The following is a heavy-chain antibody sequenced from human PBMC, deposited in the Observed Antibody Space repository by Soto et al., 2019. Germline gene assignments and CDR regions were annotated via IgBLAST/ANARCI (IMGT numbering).Heavy chain of an antibody. V-gene: IGHV3-23*01. CDR3: AKGCGIAVAGRVFCY. D-gene: IGHD6-19*01. CDR2: ISGSGGST. J-gene: IGHJ4*02. CDR1: GFTFSSYA. Sequence: GGSLRLSCAASGFTFSSYAMSWVRQAPGKGLEWVSAISGSGGSTYYADSVKGRFTISRDNSKNTLYLQMNSLRAEDTAVYYCAKGCGIAVAGRVFCYWGQGTLVTVSS.